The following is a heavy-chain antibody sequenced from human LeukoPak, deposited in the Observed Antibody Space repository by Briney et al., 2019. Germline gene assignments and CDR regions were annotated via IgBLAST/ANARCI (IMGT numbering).Heavy chain of an antibody. Sequence: SETLSLTCTVSGYSISSGYFWGWVRQPPVKGLEWIGNIYHSGSTYYNPSLKSRVTISVDTSKNQFSLKLSSVTAADTAVYYCARTLYSSGWCPFDYWGQGALVTVSS. J-gene: IGHJ4*02. D-gene: IGHD6-19*01. CDR1: GYSISSGYF. V-gene: IGHV4-38-2*02. CDR3: ARTLYSSGWCPFDY. CDR2: IYHSGST.